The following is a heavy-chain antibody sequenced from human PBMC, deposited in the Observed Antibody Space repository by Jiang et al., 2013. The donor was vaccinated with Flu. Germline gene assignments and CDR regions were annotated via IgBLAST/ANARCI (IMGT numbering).Heavy chain of an antibody. V-gene: IGHV4-38-2*01. CDR3: ASGLDQGYFDY. J-gene: IGHJ4*02. Sequence: SGYYWGWIRQPPGKGLEWIGSIYHMGXTYYNPSLKSRVTISVDTSKNQFSLKLSSVTAADTAVYYCASGLDQGYFDYWGQGTLVTVSS. CDR1: SGYY. CDR2: IYHMGXT. D-gene: IGHD2-2*01.